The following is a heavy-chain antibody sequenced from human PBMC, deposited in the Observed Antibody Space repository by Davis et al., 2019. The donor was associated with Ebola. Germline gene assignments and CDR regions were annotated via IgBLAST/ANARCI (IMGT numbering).Heavy chain of an antibody. D-gene: IGHD5-12*01. J-gene: IGHJ3*02. V-gene: IGHV1-46*03. CDR3: TTPGGQDSGYDVFDI. CDR2: INPNDGRT. CDR1: GYTFTNYY. Sequence: AASVTVSCKASGYTFTNYYMHWVRQGPGQGLEWMGMINPNDGRTIYAQKFQGRVTVTRDTSTTTVYMDLSSLRSEDTALYYCTTPGGQDSGYDVFDIWGQGTMVTVSS.